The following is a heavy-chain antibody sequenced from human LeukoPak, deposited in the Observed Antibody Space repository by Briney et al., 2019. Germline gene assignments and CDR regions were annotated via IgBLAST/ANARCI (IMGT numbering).Heavy chain of an antibody. D-gene: IGHD2-15*01. CDR3: ARRRVVVVAATVPSLKRYWYFDL. V-gene: IGHV4-30-4*08. J-gene: IGHJ2*01. CDR2: INHSGST. CDR1: GGSISSGDYY. Sequence: SQTLSLTCTVSGGSISSGDYYWSWIRQPPGKGLEWIGEINHSGSTNYNPSLKSRVTISVDTSKNQFSLKLSSVTAADTAVYYCARRRVVVVAATVPSLKRYWYFDLWGRGTLVTVSS.